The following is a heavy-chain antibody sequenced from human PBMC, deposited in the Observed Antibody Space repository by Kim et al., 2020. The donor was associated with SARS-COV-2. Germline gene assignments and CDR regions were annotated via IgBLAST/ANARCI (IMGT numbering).Heavy chain of an antibody. V-gene: IGHV3-21*01. D-gene: IGHD6-13*01. CDR3: ARAREAALGTGAFDI. Sequence: DSVKGRFTVSRDNAQNSLFLQMDSLRAEETAVYYCARAREAALGTGAFDIWGQGTMVTVSS. J-gene: IGHJ3*02.